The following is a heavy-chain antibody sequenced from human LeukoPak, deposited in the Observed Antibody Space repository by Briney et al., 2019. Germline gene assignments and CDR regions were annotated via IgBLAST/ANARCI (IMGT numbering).Heavy chain of an antibody. CDR3: ARWVTADRGKKDAFDI. CDR1: GYSFTTYW. D-gene: IGHD2-21*02. J-gene: IGHJ3*02. V-gene: IGHV5-51*01. Sequence: GESLKISCKASGYSFTTYWIGLVPQMSGKGLEWMWIFFPAYASTRYSPSFQGQLSVSADKSMTTAYLPWSSLKASDTAMYFCARWVTADRGKKDAFDIWGQGTMVTVSS. CDR2: FFPAYAST.